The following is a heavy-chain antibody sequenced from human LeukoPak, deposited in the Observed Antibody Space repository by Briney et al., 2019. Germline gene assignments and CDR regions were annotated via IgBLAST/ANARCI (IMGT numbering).Heavy chain of an antibody. J-gene: IGHJ4*02. CDR2: IYYSGST. D-gene: IGHD5-24*01. V-gene: IGHV4-59*01. Sequence: PSETLSLTCTVSGGSIGSYYWSWIRQPPGKGLEWIGYIYYSGSTNYNPSLKSRVTISVDTSKNQFSLKLSSVTAADTAVYYCARVTGDGYNWFPFDYWGQGTLVTVSS. CDR3: ARVTGDGYNWFPFDY. CDR1: GGSIGSYY.